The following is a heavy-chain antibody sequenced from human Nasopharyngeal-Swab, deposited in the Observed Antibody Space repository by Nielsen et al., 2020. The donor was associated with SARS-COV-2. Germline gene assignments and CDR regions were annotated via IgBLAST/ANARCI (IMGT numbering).Heavy chain of an antibody. V-gene: IGHV3-30-3*01. J-gene: IGHJ6*02. CDR1: GFTFSSYA. Sequence: GESLKISCAASGFTFSSYAMHWVRQAPGKGLEWVAVISYDGSNKYYADSVEGRFTISRDNSKNTLYLQMNSLRAEDTAVYYCARDDTVVSPWSYYYYGMDVWGQGTTVTVSS. D-gene: IGHD4-23*01. CDR3: ARDDTVVSPWSYYYYGMDV. CDR2: ISYDGSNK.